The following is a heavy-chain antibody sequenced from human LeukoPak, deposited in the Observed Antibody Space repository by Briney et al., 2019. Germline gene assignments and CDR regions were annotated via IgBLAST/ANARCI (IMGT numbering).Heavy chain of an antibody. Sequence: ASVKVSCKASGYTFTGYYMHWVRQAPGQGLEWMGWINPNSGGTNFAQKFQGWVTMTRDTSISTAYMELSRLRSDDTAVYYCARENSSSWVYDAFGIWGQGTMVTVSS. V-gene: IGHV1-2*04. CDR1: GYTFTGYY. CDR3: ARENSSSWVYDAFGI. CDR2: INPNSGGT. D-gene: IGHD6-13*01. J-gene: IGHJ3*02.